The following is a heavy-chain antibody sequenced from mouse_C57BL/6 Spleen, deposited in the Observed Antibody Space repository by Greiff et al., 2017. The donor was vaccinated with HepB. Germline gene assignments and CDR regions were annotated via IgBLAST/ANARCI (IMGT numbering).Heavy chain of an antibody. D-gene: IGHD3-2*02. CDR3: ARGGSSGYVVYAMDY. Sequence: EVMLVESGGGLVKPGGSLKLSCAASGFTFSSYAMSWVRQTPEKRLEWVATISDGGSYTYYPDNVKGRFTISRDNANNNLYLQMSHLKSEDTAMYYCARGGSSGYVVYAMDYWGQGTSVTVSS. CDR1: GFTFSSYA. J-gene: IGHJ4*01. CDR2: ISDGGSYT. V-gene: IGHV5-4*03.